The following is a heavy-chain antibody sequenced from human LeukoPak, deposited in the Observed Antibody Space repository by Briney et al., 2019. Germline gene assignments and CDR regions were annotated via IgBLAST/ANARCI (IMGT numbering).Heavy chain of an antibody. J-gene: IGHJ5*02. CDR1: GYTFTGYY. CDR2: INPNSGGT. V-gene: IGHV1-2*02. Sequence: GASVKVSCKASGYTFTGYYMHWVRQAPGQGLEWMGWINPNSGGTNYAQKFQGRVTMTRDTSISTAYMELSRLRSDDTAVYYCARDSPPDYDFWSGYLGGWFDPWGQGTLVTVSS. D-gene: IGHD3-3*01. CDR3: ARDSPPDYDFWSGYLGGWFDP.